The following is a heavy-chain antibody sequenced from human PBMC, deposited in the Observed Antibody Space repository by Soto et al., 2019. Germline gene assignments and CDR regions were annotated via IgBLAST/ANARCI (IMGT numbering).Heavy chain of an antibody. J-gene: IGHJ5*02. Sequence: QVQLVQSGAEVKKPGSSVKVSCKASGGTFSSYTISWVRQAPGQGLEWMGRIIPILGIANDAQKFQGRVTITADKSTSTAYMELSSLRSEDTAVYYCARDIVVVPAASHAWFDPWGQGTLVTVSS. CDR3: ARDIVVVPAASHAWFDP. V-gene: IGHV1-69*02. D-gene: IGHD2-2*01. CDR2: IIPILGIA. CDR1: GGTFSSYT.